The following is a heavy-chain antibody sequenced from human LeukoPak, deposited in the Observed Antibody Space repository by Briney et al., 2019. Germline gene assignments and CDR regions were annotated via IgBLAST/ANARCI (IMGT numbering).Heavy chain of an antibody. D-gene: IGHD3-9*01. J-gene: IGHJ6*02. V-gene: IGHV3-30-3*01. CDR2: ISYDGSNK. Sequence: GGSLRLSCAASGFTFSSYAMHWVRQAPGKGLEWVAVISYDGSNKYYADSVKGRFTISRDNSKNTLYLQMISLRAEDTAVYYCARDPGFFILTGPYGMDVWGQGTTVTVSS. CDR1: GFTFSSYA. CDR3: ARDPGFFILTGPYGMDV.